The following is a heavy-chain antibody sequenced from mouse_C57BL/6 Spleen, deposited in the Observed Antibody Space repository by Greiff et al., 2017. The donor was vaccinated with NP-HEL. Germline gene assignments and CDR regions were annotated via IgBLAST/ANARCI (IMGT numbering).Heavy chain of an antibody. CDR2: IYPRSGNT. D-gene: IGHD4-1*01. V-gene: IGHV1-81*01. J-gene: IGHJ3*01. CDR3: ARSELGRGFAY. Sequence: QVQLQQSGAELARPGASVKLSCKASGYTFTSYGISWVKQRTGQGLEWIGEIYPRSGNTYYNEKFKGKATLTADKSSSTAYMELRSLTSEDSAVYFCARSELGRGFAYWGQGTLVTVSA. CDR1: GYTFTSYG.